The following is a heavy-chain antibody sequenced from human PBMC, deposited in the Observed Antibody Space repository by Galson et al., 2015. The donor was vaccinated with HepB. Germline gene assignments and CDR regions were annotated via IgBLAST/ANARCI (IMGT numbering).Heavy chain of an antibody. D-gene: IGHD6-25*01. CDR2: TYYRSKWYN. V-gene: IGHV6-1*01. Sequence: CAISGDSVSNNNVAWNWIRQSPSRGLEWLGRTYYRSKWYNDYAVSVKSRITINSDTSKNQFSLQLNSVTPEDTAVYYCARDRKSATYFEAFGVWGQGTLATVSS. CDR1: GDSVSNNNVA. CDR3: ARDRKSATYFEAFGV. J-gene: IGHJ3*01.